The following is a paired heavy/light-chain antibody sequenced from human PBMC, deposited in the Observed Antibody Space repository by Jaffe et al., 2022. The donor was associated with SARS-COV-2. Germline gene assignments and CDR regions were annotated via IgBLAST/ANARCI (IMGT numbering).Heavy chain of an antibody. J-gene: IGHJ1*01. Sequence: EVQLVESGGGLVQPGRSLRLSCEASGFTFDDYAMHWVRQAPGKGLEWVSGIGWSGGNTGYADSVNGRFTISRDNARNSIYLQMNSLRPEDTALYYCAKDITRQWLGRGLFQHWGQGSLVTVSS. D-gene: IGHD6-19*01. V-gene: IGHV3-9*01. CDR3: AKDITRQWLGRGLFQH. CDR2: IGWSGGNT. CDR1: GFTFDDYA.
Light chain of an antibody. CDR3: QQYFSAPPT. Sequence: DIVMTQSPDSLAVSLGERATINCKSSQSVLHSSNNENYLAWYQQKSGQPPKLLIYWASTRESGVPDRFSGSGSGTDFTLTISSLQAEDVAVYYCQQYFSAPPTFGGGTKVKIK. CDR2: WAS. CDR1: QSVLHSSNNENY. V-gene: IGKV4-1*01. J-gene: IGKJ4*01.